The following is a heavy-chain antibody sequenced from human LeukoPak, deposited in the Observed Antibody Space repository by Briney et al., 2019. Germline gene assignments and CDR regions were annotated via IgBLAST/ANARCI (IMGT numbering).Heavy chain of an antibody. CDR3: ARGPGGSGSYLPYYFDY. V-gene: IGHV4-30-2*01. CDR2: IYHSGST. Sequence: KSSETLSLTCAVSGGSISSGGYSWSWIRQPPRKGLEWIGYIYHSGSTYYNPSLKSRVTISVDRSKNQFSLKLSSVTAADTAVYYCARGPGGSGSYLPYYFDYWGQGTLVTVSS. J-gene: IGHJ4*02. D-gene: IGHD3-10*01. CDR1: GGSISSGGYS.